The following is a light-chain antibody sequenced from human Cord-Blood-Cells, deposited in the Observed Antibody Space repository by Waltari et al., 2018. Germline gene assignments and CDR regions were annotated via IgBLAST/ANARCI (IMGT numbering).Light chain of an antibody. CDR2: GAS. Sequence: EIVMTQSPATLSVSPGERATRSCRASQGFSSNLAWYQQKPGQAPRLLLYGASTRSTGIPARFSGSGSGTEFTLTISSLQSEDFAVYYCQQYNNWPPWTFGQGTKVEIK. CDR1: QGFSSN. V-gene: IGKV3-15*01. CDR3: QQYNNWPPWT. J-gene: IGKJ1*01.